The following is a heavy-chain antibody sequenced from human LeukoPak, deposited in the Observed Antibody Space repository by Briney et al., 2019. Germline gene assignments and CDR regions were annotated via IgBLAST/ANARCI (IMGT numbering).Heavy chain of an antibody. CDR2: IYPGDSDP. CDR3: ATGGYCSGGSCYSFFDY. Sequence: ESLKISFRGSGYSVNTYWIGWVRQMPGEGLEWGGIIYPGDSDPRYSPSFESRLTIPADKSISTAYLQCSSLTASDTAMYYCATGGYCSGGSCYSFFDYWGQGTLVTVSS. J-gene: IGHJ4*02. V-gene: IGHV5-51*01. CDR1: GYSVNTYW. D-gene: IGHD2-15*01.